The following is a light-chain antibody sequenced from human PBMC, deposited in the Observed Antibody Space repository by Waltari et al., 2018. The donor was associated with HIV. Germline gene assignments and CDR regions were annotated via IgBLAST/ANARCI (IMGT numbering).Light chain of an antibody. CDR2: ANL. CDR1: SSNIGAGYH. J-gene: IGLJ2*01. Sequence: QSLLTQPPSVSGAPGQEVTISCTGSSSNIGAGYHVHWYQQVPGTAPKPLISANLNRPTGVPDRFSGSKSGTSASLAITGLKAEDEADYYCQSYDSSLSGVVFGGGTKLTVL. CDR3: QSYDSSLSGVV. V-gene: IGLV1-40*01.